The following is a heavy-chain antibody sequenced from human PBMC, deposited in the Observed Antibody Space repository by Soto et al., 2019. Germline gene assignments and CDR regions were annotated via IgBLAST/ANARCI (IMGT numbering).Heavy chain of an antibody. D-gene: IGHD6-19*01. CDR1: GGSISSSNW. Sequence: SETLSLTCAVSGGSISSSNWWSWVRQPPGKGLAWIGEIYHSGSTNYNPSLKSRVTISVDKSKNQFSLKLSSVTAADTAVYYCARDAPLAVADRGGNNWFDPWGQGTLVTVSS. CDR3: ARDAPLAVADRGGNNWFDP. CDR2: IYHSGST. J-gene: IGHJ5*02. V-gene: IGHV4-4*02.